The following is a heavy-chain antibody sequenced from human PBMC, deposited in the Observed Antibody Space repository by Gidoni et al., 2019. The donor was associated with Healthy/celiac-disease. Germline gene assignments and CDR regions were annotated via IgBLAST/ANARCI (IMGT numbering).Heavy chain of an antibody. D-gene: IGHD3-10*01. Sequence: QVQLQQWGAGLLKPSETLSLTCAVYGGSFSGSYWSWIRQPPGKGLEWIGEINHSGSTNYNPSLKSRVTISVDTSKNQFSLKLSSVTAADTAVYYCARVTSGVRGKYYYYMDVWGKGTTVTVSS. CDR3: ARVTSGVRGKYYYYMDV. V-gene: IGHV4-34*01. J-gene: IGHJ6*03. CDR2: INHSGST. CDR1: GGSFSGSY.